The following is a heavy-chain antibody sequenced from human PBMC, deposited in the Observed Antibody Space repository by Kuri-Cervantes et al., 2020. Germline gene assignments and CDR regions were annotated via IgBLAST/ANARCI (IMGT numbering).Heavy chain of an antibody. V-gene: IGHV4-39*07. CDR1: GGSISSSSYY. Sequence: SETLSLTCTVSGGSISSSSYYWGWSRQPPGKGLEWIGNVYYSGSTHYNPSLKSRVTISVDTSKNQFSLKLSSVTAADTAVYYCARWGGRIAAAARSFDYWGQGTLVTVSS. CDR2: VYYSGST. J-gene: IGHJ4*02. CDR3: ARWGGRIAAAARSFDY. D-gene: IGHD6-13*01.